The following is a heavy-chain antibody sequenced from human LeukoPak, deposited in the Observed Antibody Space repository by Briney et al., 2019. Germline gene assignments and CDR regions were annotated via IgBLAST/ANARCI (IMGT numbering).Heavy chain of an antibody. CDR3: ARAHDFWSSPFDY. CDR1: GYTFTAYY. V-gene: IGHV1-46*01. J-gene: IGHJ4*02. CDR2: INPLSGST. D-gene: IGHD3-3*01. Sequence: ASVKVSCKASGYTFTAYYIHWLRQAPGQGLEWMGIINPLSGSTNYAQKFQGRVTMTRDTSTSTVYMELSSLRSEDTAVYYCARAHDFWSSPFDYWGQGTLVTVSS.